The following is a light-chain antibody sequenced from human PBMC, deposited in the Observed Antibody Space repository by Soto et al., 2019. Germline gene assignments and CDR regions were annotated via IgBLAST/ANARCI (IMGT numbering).Light chain of an antibody. V-gene: IGKV3-20*01. J-gene: IGKJ4*01. CDR1: QSVSSSY. CDR2: CAS. CDR3: HQYGSSSLT. Sequence: EIVLTQSPGTLSSSPGERATLSCRASQSVSSSYLARYQQKPGQAPRLLIYCASGRATGIPDRFSGSGSGTDFALTVSRLEPEDFAVYYCHQYGSSSLTFGGGTKVEIK.